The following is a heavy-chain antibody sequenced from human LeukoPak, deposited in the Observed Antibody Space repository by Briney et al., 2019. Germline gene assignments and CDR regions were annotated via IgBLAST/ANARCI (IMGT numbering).Heavy chain of an antibody. J-gene: IGHJ4*02. CDR1: GFSLSTSGMY. D-gene: IGHD4/OR15-4a*01. Sequence: SGPALVKPTQTLTLTCTFSGFSLSTSGMYVGWIRQSPGKALEWLALIDWDDDKYYSTSLKTRLTISKDTSKNQVVLTMTNMEPVDTATYYCARERDIYGASFDYWGQGTLVTVPS. CDR3: ARERDIYGASFDY. V-gene: IGHV2-70*01. CDR2: IDWDDDK.